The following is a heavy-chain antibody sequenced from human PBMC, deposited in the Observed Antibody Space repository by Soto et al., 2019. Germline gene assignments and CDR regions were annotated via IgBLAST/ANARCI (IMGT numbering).Heavy chain of an antibody. Sequence: GGSLRRSCAASGFTFSSYDMHWVRQATGKGLEWVSAIGAARDPYYLGSVKGRFTISRENAKNSVYLQMNDLRAGDSAVYYCARAYTGRLPRRADYYYAMDVWGQGTTVTVSS. D-gene: IGHD2-2*02. CDR2: IGAARDP. CDR3: ARAYTGRLPRRADYYYAMDV. J-gene: IGHJ6*02. CDR1: GFTFSSYD. V-gene: IGHV3-13*05.